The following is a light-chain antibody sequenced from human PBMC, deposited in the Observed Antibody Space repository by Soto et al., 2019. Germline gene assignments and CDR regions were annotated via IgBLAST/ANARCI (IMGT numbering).Light chain of an antibody. Sequence: QSALTQPPSVSGSPGQSVTISCTGTSSDVGAYNFVSWYQQHPGKAPKLIIFDVSARPSGVPDRFSGSKSGNTASLTISGLQADDEADYYCCSYAGTYSPVLGGGIKLTVL. CDR2: DVS. CDR1: SSDVGAYNF. CDR3: CSYAGTYSPV. V-gene: IGLV2-11*01. J-gene: IGLJ2*01.